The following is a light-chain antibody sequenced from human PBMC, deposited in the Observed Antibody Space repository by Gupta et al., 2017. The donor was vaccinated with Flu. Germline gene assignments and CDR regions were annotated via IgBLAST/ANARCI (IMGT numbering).Light chain of an antibody. CDR3: SSYTSSSTYV. V-gene: IGLV2-18*02. Sequence: SATIACTGTSSDVGNYNRVSWYQQSPGTAPKLMIYEVSNRPSGVPDRFSGSKSGNTASLTISGLQAEDEADFYCSSYTSSSTYVFGTGTKVTVL. J-gene: IGLJ1*01. CDR2: EVS. CDR1: SSDVGNYNR.